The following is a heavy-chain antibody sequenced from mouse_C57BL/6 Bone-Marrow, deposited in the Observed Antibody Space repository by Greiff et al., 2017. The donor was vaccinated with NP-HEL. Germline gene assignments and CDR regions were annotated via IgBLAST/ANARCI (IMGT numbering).Heavy chain of an antibody. J-gene: IGHJ3*01. D-gene: IGHD2-4*01. CDR3: ARPYDYEGFAY. Sequence: VQLQQSGPVLVKPGASVKMSCKASGYTFTDYYMNWVKQSHGKSLEWIGVINPYNGGTSYNQKFKGKATLTVDKSSSTAYMELNSLTSEDSAVYYCARPYDYEGFAYWGQGTLVTVSA. V-gene: IGHV1-19*01. CDR1: GYTFTDYY. CDR2: INPYNGGT.